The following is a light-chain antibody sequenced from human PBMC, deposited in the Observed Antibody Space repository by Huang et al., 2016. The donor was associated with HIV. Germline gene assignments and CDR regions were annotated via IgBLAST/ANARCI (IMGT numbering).Light chain of an antibody. CDR1: QDIRNF. CDR3: QQYDNLYT. Sequence: IQMTQSPASLSAYVRDRVTISCQANQDIRNFLHWYQQKPGKAPTLLIYGASNLQAGVPSRFSGKGSGTDFSITISSLQSEDIATYYCQQYDNLYTFGQGTRLEIK. V-gene: IGKV1-33*01. CDR2: GAS. J-gene: IGKJ2*01.